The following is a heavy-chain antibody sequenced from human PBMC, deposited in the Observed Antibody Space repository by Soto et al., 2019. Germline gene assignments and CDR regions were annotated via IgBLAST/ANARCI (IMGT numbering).Heavy chain of an antibody. CDR3: AREPWNMITFGGVLY. D-gene: IGHD3-16*01. V-gene: IGHV1-69*13. Sequence: GASVKVSCKASGGTFSSYAISWVRQAPGQGLEWMGGIIPIFGTANYAQKFQGRVTITADESTSTAYMELSSLRSEDTAVYYCAREPWNMITFGGVLYWGQGTLVTVSS. J-gene: IGHJ4*02. CDR1: GGTFSSYA. CDR2: IIPIFGTA.